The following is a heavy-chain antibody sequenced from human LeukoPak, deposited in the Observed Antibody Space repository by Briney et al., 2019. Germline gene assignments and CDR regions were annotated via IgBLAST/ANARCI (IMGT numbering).Heavy chain of an antibody. CDR2: IYYSGST. V-gene: IGHV4-59*08. CDR1: GASISSYY. J-gene: IGHJ4*02. CDR3: ASHTAGHGSGY. Sequence: PSETLSLTCTVSGASISSYYWSWIRQPPGKGLEWIGHIYYSGSTNYNPSLKSRVTISVDTSKNQFPLNLNSVIAADTAMYYCASHTAGHGSGYWGQGVLVTVSS. D-gene: IGHD5-24*01.